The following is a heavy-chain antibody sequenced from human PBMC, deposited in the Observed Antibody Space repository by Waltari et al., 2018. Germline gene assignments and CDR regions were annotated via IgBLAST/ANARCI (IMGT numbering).Heavy chain of an antibody. Sequence: QVQLQESGPGLVKPSGTLSLTCAVSGGSISSSNWWSWVRQPPGKGRAWIGDIDHSGVTKYNPSLKSRVTISVDKSKNEFSLRLSSLTAADTAVYYCARGITMVQGVMFDPWGQGTLVTVSS. D-gene: IGHD3-10*01. CDR1: GGSISSSNW. CDR3: ARGITMVQGVMFDP. J-gene: IGHJ5*02. V-gene: IGHV4-4*02. CDR2: IDHSGVT.